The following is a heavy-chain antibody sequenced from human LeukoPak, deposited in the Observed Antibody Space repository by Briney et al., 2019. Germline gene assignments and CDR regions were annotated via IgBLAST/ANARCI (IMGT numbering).Heavy chain of an antibody. D-gene: IGHD3-22*01. J-gene: IGHJ4*02. CDR2: INPSGGST. Sequence: VASVKVSCKASGYTFTSYYMHWVRQAPGQGLEWMGIINPSGGSTSYAQKFQGRVTMTRDTSTSTVYIELSSLRSEDTAVYYWARGVGFIMIVPDFDYWGQGPLVTVSS. CDR3: ARGVGFIMIVPDFDY. V-gene: IGHV1-46*01. CDR1: GYTFTSYY.